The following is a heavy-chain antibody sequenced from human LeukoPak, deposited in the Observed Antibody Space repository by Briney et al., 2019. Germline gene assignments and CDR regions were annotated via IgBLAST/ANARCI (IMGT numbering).Heavy chain of an antibody. V-gene: IGHV4-59*12. CDR3: ARMDSGSYRRPYYFDY. D-gene: IGHD1-26*01. Sequence: PSETLSLTCTVSGGSISSYYWSWIRQPPGKGLEWIGYIYYSGSTNYNPSLKSRVTISVDTSKNQFSLKLSSVTAADTAVYYCARMDSGSYRRPYYFDYWGQGTLVTVSS. CDR2: IYYSGST. J-gene: IGHJ4*02. CDR1: GGSISSYY.